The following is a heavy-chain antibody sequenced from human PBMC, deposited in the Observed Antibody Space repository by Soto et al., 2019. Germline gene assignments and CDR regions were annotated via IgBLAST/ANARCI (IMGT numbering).Heavy chain of an antibody. Sequence: GGSLRLSCDASGFTFGSYSINWVRQAPGKGLEWVSSISSSGSSIFYADSVKGRFTISRDNAKNSLFLQMNSLRVEDTAVYYCARDLRFCAISSCLAKGYYYYAMNVWGQGTTVTVSS. D-gene: IGHD2-2*01. V-gene: IGHV3-21*06. CDR1: GFTFGSYS. J-gene: IGHJ6*02. CDR3: ARDLRFCAISSCLAKGYYYYAMNV. CDR2: ISSSGSSI.